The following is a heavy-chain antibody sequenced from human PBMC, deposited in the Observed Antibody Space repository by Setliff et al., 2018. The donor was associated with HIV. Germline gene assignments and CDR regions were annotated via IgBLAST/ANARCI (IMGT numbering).Heavy chain of an antibody. D-gene: IGHD3-22*01. Sequence: LSLTCAVYGGSFSGYYWSWIRQPPGKGLEWIGEINHSGSTNYNPSLKSRVTISVDTSKNQFSLKLSSATAADTAVYYCARGLSFYDPGGFDYWGQGTLVTVSS. J-gene: IGHJ4*02. CDR1: GGSFSGYY. V-gene: IGHV4-34*01. CDR3: ARGLSFYDPGGFDY. CDR2: INHSGST.